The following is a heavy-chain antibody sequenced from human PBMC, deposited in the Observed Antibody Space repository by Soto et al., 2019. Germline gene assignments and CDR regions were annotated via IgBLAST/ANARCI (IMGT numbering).Heavy chain of an antibody. Sequence: SETLSLTCAVYGGSFSGYDWDWIRQPPGKGLEWIGEVNHGGTSNYNPSLKSRAIISVDTSKNQFSLKLSSVTAADTAVYYCARSMTTVTTNEYWGQGSLVTVSS. CDR1: GGSFSGYD. CDR3: ARSMTTVTTNEY. V-gene: IGHV4-34*01. D-gene: IGHD4-17*01. J-gene: IGHJ4*02. CDR2: VNHGGTS.